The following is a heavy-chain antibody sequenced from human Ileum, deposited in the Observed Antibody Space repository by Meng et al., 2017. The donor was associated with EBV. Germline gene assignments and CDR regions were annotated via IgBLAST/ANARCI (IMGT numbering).Heavy chain of an antibody. CDR3: ASRPGFNIGPFDY. D-gene: IGHD3-3*01. Sequence: QVQLVQSGAEVKKPXXSVKLXCKSSGYTFTSFPIHWVRQAPGQRPEWMGWINTGNGKAEFSQKFQGRVTITRDTSATTAYMELTNLRSEDTAVYYCASRPGFNIGPFDYWGQGTLVTVSS. CDR2: INTGNGKA. CDR1: GYTFTSFP. J-gene: IGHJ4*02. V-gene: IGHV1-3*04.